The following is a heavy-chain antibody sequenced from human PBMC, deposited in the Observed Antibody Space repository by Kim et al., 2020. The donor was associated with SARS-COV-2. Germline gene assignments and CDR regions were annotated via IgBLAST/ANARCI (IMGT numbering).Heavy chain of an antibody. V-gene: IGHV3-21*01. J-gene: IGHJ6*02. Sequence: YYAGSVKGRFTISRDNAKNSLYLQMNSLRAEDTAVYYCARDRRYYYGMDVWGQGTTVTVSS. CDR3: ARDRRYYYGMDV.